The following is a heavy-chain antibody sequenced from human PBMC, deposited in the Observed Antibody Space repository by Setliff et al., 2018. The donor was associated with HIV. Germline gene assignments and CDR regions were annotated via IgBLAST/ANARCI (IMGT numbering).Heavy chain of an antibody. Sequence: GVLRLSCTASGFTFGDHAVSWVRQAPGKGLEWVNFIRSKAYGGATEYAASVKGRFTISRDDSKSVAYLQLNSLKTEDTAVYYCTSARDFWSGYYTVPYYFHYWGQGTLVTVSS. D-gene: IGHD3-3*01. CDR2: IRSKAYGGAT. V-gene: IGHV3-49*04. CDR3: TSARDFWSGYYTVPYYFHY. J-gene: IGHJ4*02. CDR1: GFTFGDHA.